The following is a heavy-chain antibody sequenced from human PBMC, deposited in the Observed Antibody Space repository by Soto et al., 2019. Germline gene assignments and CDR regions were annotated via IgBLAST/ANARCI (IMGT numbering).Heavy chain of an antibody. CDR2: INAGNGNT. V-gene: IGHV1-3*01. Sequence: ASVKVSCTASGYTFTSDAMHCVRQAPGQRLEWMGWINAGNGNTKYSQKFQGRVTITRDTSASTAYMELSSLRSEDTAVYYCARRYYDFWSGLNDALDIWGQGTMVTVSS. D-gene: IGHD3-3*01. J-gene: IGHJ3*02. CDR3: ARRYYDFWSGLNDALDI. CDR1: GYTFTSDA.